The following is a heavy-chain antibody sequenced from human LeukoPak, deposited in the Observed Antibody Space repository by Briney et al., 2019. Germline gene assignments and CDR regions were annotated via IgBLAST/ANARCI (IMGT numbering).Heavy chain of an antibody. Sequence: GGSLRLSCAASGFTFSSYSMTWVRQAPGKGLEWVSSISSSSSSYIYYADSVKGRFTISRDNAKNSLYLQMNSLRAEDTAVYYCARDAGDGYNYADYWGQGTLVTVSS. CDR2: ISSSSSSYI. CDR1: GFTFSSYS. D-gene: IGHD5-12*01. CDR3: ARDAGDGYNYADY. J-gene: IGHJ4*02. V-gene: IGHV3-21*01.